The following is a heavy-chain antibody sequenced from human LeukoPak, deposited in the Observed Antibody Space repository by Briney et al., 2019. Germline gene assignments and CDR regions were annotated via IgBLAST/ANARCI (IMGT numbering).Heavy chain of an antibody. Sequence: SETLSLTCTVSGGSISSSSYYWGWIRQPPGKGLAWIGSIYYSGSTYYNPSLRSRVTISVDTSKNQFSLKLSSVTAADTAVYSCARRGDWGAFDIWGQGTMVTVSS. J-gene: IGHJ3*02. CDR2: IYYSGST. CDR1: GGSISSSSYY. CDR3: ARRGDWGAFDI. D-gene: IGHD3/OR15-3a*01. V-gene: IGHV4-39*01.